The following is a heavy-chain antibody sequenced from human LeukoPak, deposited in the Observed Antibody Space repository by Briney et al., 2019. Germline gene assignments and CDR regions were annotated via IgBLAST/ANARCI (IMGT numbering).Heavy chain of an antibody. CDR1: GFTFSSYE. Sequence: GGSLRLSCAASGFTFSSYEMNWVRQAPGKGLEWVSYISSSGSTIYYADSVEGRFTISRDNSKNTLFLQMNSLRAEDTAVYYCAKGASLFPYYFHYWGQGTLVTVSS. V-gene: IGHV3-48*03. J-gene: IGHJ4*02. CDR3: AKGASLFPYYFHY. CDR2: ISSSGSTI. D-gene: IGHD3-16*01.